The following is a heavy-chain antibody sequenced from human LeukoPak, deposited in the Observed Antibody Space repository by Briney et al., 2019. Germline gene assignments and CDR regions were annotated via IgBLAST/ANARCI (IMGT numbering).Heavy chain of an antibody. Sequence: GGSLRLSCAASGFTSSNAWMSWVRQAPGRGLGWVSAFSGRGGSTYYADSVKGRFTISRDNSKNTLYLQMNSLRVEDTAVYYCARMGAACFFDSWGQGTVVAVSS. J-gene: IGHJ4*02. CDR2: FSGRGGST. CDR1: GFTSSNAW. V-gene: IGHV3-23*01. CDR3: ARMGAACFFDS. D-gene: IGHD6-13*01.